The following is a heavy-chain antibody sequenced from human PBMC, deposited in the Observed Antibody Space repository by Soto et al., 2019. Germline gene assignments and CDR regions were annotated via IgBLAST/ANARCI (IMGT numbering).Heavy chain of an antibody. D-gene: IGHD5-18*01. J-gene: IGHJ6*02. Sequence: QLQLQESGPGLVKPSETLSLTCTVSGGSISSSSYYWGWIRQPPGKGLEWIGSIYYSGSTYYNPSLKSRVTISVDTSKNQFSLKLSSVTAADTAVYYCARQVQSWDTAMVELDYYYYGMDVWGQGTTVTVSS. CDR2: IYYSGST. V-gene: IGHV4-39*01. CDR1: GGSISSSSYY. CDR3: ARQVQSWDTAMVELDYYYYGMDV.